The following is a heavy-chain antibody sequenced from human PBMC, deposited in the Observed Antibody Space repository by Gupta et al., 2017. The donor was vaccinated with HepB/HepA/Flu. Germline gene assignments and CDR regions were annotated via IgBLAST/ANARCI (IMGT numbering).Heavy chain of an antibody. V-gene: IGHV3-74*01. Sequence: EVQLAESGGGLVQPGGSLRLSCAASGFTVSSCWMHWVRQAPGKGLVWVSRMNQHGSVINYADSVKGRFTISRDNTKNALYLQMNSLRAEDTAIYFCSRDTFGPYDYWGQGTLVTVSS. CDR3: SRDTFGPYDY. J-gene: IGHJ4*02. D-gene: IGHD2/OR15-2a*01. CDR1: GFTVSSCW. CDR2: MNQHGSVI.